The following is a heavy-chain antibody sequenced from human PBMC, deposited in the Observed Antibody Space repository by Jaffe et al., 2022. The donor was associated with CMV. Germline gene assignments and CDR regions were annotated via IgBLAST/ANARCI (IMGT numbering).Heavy chain of an antibody. V-gene: IGHV3-33*08. CDR2: IWYDGSNK. CDR1: GFTFSSYG. J-gene: IGHJ3*02. Sequence: QVQLVESGGGVVQPGRSLRLSCAASGFTFSSYGMHWVRQAPGKGLEWVAVIWYDGSNKYYADSVKGRFTISRDNSKNTLYLQMNSLRAEDTAVYYCAIITDTAMSYDAFDIWGQGTMVTVSS. CDR3: AIITDTAMSYDAFDI. D-gene: IGHD5-18*01.